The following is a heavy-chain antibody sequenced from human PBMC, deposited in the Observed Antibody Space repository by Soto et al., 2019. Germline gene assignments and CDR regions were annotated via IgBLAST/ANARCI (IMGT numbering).Heavy chain of an antibody. V-gene: IGHV1-3*01. CDR3: ARWGLGYYYYGMDV. J-gene: IGHJ6*02. CDR2: INAGNGNT. Sequence: SVKVSCKASGYTFTSYSMHWVRQAPGQRLEWMGWINAGNGNTKYSQKFQGRVTITRDTSASTAYMELSSLRSEDTAVYYCARWGLGYYYYGMDVWGQGTTVTVSS. CDR1: GYTFTSYS. D-gene: IGHD2-21*01.